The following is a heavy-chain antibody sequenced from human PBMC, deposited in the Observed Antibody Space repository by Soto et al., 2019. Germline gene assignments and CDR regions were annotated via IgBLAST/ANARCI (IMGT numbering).Heavy chain of an antibody. CDR2: IYYSGST. J-gene: IGHJ5*02. V-gene: IGHV4-30-4*01. CDR1: GGSISSGDYY. D-gene: IGHD6-6*01. Sequence: LTCTVSGGSISSGDYYWSWNRQPPGKGLEWIGYIYYSGSTFYNPSLKSRLTISVDTSKNQFSLKLSSVTAADTAVYYCARERPDGARLDPWGQGTLVTVSS. CDR3: ARERPDGARLDP.